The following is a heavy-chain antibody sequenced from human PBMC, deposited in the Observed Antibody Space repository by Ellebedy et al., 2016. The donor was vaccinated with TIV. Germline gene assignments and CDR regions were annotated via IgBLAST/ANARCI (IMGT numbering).Heavy chain of an antibody. CDR1: GFTFSTFG. V-gene: IGHV3-30*18. D-gene: IGHD1-26*01. CDR2: ISKDGSSQ. CDR3: AKGNSGTFYGAFDM. Sequence: PGGSLRLSCAASGFTFSTFGVDWVRQAPGKGLEWVAVISKDGSSQSYADSVKGRFTISRDNSKNTLYLQMNSLRADDTAVYYCAKGNSGTFYGAFDMWGQGTMVIVSS. J-gene: IGHJ3*02.